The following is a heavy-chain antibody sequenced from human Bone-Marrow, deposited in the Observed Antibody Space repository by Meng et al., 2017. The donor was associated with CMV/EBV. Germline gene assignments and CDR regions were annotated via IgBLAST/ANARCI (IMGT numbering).Heavy chain of an antibody. J-gene: IGHJ6*02. V-gene: IGHV1-8*01. Sequence: ASVKVSCKASGYTFTKYEINWVRQATGQGPEWMGWVNPNSGNTGYALKFQGRVTMTRDTYTRTAYLELNSLTSADTAVYYCARAWIVVTPGGGRPDGVAAVYHYGMDVWGQGTTVTVSS. D-gene: IGHD3-3*01. CDR3: ARAWIVVTPGGGRPDGVAAVYHYGMDV. CDR2: VNPNSGNT. CDR1: GYTFTKYE.